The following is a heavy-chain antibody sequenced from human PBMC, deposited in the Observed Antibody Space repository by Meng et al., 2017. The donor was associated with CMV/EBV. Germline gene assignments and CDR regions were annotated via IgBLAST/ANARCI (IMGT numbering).Heavy chain of an antibody. J-gene: IGHJ5*02. V-gene: IGHV3-30*04. Sequence: GESLKISCAASGFTFSSYAMHWVRQAPGKGLEWVAVISYDGSNKYYADSVNGRFTISRDNSKNTLYLQMNSLRAEDTAVYYCARDRVTAAAGVGWFDPWGQGTLVTVSS. CDR3: ARDRVTAAAGVGWFDP. CDR2: ISYDGSNK. D-gene: IGHD6-13*01. CDR1: GFTFSSYA.